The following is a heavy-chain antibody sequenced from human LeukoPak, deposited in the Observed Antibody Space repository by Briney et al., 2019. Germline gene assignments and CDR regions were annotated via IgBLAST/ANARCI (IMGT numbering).Heavy chain of an antibody. V-gene: IGHV1-8*01. Sequence: ASPKVSCMPSRYSFSTHDINWGRQTTGQGLEYMGWVKPNSGNTGSAQNFQGRVTMTRDTSTTTAYMELSYLRSDDTAVYYCARGGTMVRGVNALGNYGMDVWGQGTTVTVSS. CDR2: VKPNSGNT. D-gene: IGHD3-10*01. CDR3: ARGGTMVRGVNALGNYGMDV. J-gene: IGHJ6*02. CDR1: RYSFSTHD.